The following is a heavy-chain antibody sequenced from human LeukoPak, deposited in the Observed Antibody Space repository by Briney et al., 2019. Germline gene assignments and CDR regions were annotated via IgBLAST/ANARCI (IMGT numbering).Heavy chain of an antibody. Sequence: GGSLRLSCAASGFTFSNYAMHWVRQAPGKGLEWVSTIDGPTFRTHYADSVMGRFTISRDNSKNTLYLQMNSLRAEDAAVYFCTTWVGADFDFWGQGTLVTVSS. CDR3: TTWVGADFDF. J-gene: IGHJ4*02. V-gene: IGHV3-23*01. CDR2: IDGPTFRT. D-gene: IGHD1-26*01. CDR1: GFTFSNYA.